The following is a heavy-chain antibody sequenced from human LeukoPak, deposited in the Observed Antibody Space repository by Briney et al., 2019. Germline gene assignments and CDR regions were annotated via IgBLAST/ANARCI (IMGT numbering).Heavy chain of an antibody. CDR2: INWNGANT. CDR1: GFTFDDYG. Sequence: PGGSLRPSCAASGFTFDDYGMSWVRQAAGKGLEWVSGINWNGANTDYADSVKGRFTISRDNAKNSLYLQMNSLRAEDTALYYCARGFDGNFDYWGQGTLVTVSP. J-gene: IGHJ4*02. D-gene: IGHD3-9*01. CDR3: ARGFDGNFDY. V-gene: IGHV3-20*04.